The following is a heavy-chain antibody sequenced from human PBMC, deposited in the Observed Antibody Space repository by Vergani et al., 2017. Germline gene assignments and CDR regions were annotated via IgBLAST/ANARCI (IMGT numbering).Heavy chain of an antibody. Sequence: QVQLVESGGGVVQPGRSLRLSCAASGFTFSSYGMHWVRQAPGQGLEWVAVISYDGSNKYYADSVKGRFTISRDNSKNTLYLQMNSLRAEDTAVYYCARGFTMVRGVLKPTGVGRNYGMDVWGQGTTVTVSS. CDR2: ISYDGSNK. D-gene: IGHD3-10*01. CDR1: GFTFSSYG. CDR3: ARGFTMVRGVLKPTGVGRNYGMDV. J-gene: IGHJ6*02. V-gene: IGHV3-30*03.